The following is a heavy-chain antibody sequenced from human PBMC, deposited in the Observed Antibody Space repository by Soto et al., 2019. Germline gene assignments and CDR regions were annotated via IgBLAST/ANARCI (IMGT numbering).Heavy chain of an antibody. CDR2: FDPEVGET. CDR1: GYTLTELS. D-gene: IGHD2-2*01. J-gene: IGHJ4*02. Sequence: ASVKVSCKVSGYTLTELSMQWVRQAPGKGLEWMGAFDPEVGETVYAQKFRGRVTMTEDTSTDTAYMELSSLRSEDTAVYYCATYPPRYCRGTICYAGLDYWGQGTLVTVSS. V-gene: IGHV1-24*01. CDR3: ATYPPRYCRGTICYAGLDY.